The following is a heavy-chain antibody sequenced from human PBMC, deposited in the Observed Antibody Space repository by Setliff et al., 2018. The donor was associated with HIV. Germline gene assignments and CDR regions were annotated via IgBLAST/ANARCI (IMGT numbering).Heavy chain of an antibody. CDR1: GYTFISYG. D-gene: IGHD6-19*01. J-gene: IGHJ6*04. Sequence: GASVKVSCKTSGYTFISYGINWVRQAPGQRLEWMGWINAGNGNTKYSQEFQGRVTITTDTSADTAYMELSSLRFEDTAVYYCARDGGPGSGWGDYSYYYSMDVWGKGTTVTVSS. V-gene: IGHV1-3*01. CDR2: INAGNGNT. CDR3: ARDGGPGSGWGDYSYYYSMDV.